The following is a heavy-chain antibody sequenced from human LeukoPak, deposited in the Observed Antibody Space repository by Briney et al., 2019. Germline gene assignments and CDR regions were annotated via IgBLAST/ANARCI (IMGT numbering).Heavy chain of an antibody. D-gene: IGHD6-13*01. CDR2: ISSSSSYI. CDR1: GFTFSSYS. CDR3: ASLKGYRDYYYYYMDV. Sequence: PGGSLRLSCAASGFTFSSYSINWVRQAPGKGLEWVSSISSSSSYIYYADSVKGRFTISRDNAKNSLYLQMNSLRAEDTAVYYCASLKGYRDYYYYYMDVWGKGTTVTVSS. J-gene: IGHJ6*03. V-gene: IGHV3-21*01.